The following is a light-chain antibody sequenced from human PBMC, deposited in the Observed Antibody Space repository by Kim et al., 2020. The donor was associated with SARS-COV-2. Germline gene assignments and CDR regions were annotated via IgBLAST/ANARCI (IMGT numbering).Light chain of an antibody. Sequence: PGKTARITCSGDALPEKQTYWYQQKSGQAPLLLIYKDSERPSGIPGRFSGSSSGTTVTLTISGVQAEDDADYYCQSADGSGTYVFGTGTKVTVL. CDR1: ALPEKQ. CDR3: QSADGSGTYV. J-gene: IGLJ1*01. CDR2: KDS. V-gene: IGLV3-25*03.